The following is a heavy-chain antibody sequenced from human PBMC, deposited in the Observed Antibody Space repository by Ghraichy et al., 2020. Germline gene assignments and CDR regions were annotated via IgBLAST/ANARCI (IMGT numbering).Heavy chain of an antibody. CDR2: IRPDGREK. CDR3: SMRLDY. Sequence: LSLTCAASGFIFSNSWMDWVRQAPGKGLEWVANIRPDGREKYYVDSVKGRFTISRDNAKNSLYLQMDSLRAEDTGVYYCSMRLDYWGQGALVTVSS. D-gene: IGHD6-25*01. J-gene: IGHJ4*02. V-gene: IGHV3-7*01. CDR1: GFIFSNSW.